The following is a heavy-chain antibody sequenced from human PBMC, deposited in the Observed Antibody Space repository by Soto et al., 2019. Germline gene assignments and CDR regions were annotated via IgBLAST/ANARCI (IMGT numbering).Heavy chain of an antibody. Sequence: VQLVQSGAEVKKPGASVKVSCKASGYTFTTYYMHWIRQAPGQGLEWMGIIDPTAGSTSHAQKFQGRVTLTRDTSTSTVYMDLRSLRSEDTAVYYCARAGYYDSSGYDGFDIWGQGTMVTVSS. D-gene: IGHD3-22*01. CDR3: ARAGYYDSSGYDGFDI. V-gene: IGHV1-46*01. CDR1: GYTFTTYY. CDR2: IDPTAGST. J-gene: IGHJ3*02.